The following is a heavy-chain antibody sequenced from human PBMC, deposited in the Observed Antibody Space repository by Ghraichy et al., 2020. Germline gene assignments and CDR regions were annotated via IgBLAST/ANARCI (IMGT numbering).Heavy chain of an antibody. Sequence: SCTVSGGPISSYYWSWIRQPPGKGLDWIGYIYYSGSTNYNPSLKSRVTISVDTSKNQFSLQLSSVTAADTAVYYCARLRLVRDAFDIWGQGTMVTVSS. J-gene: IGHJ3*02. CDR1: GGPISSYY. CDR3: ARLRLVRDAFDI. CDR2: IYYSGST. V-gene: IGHV4-59*08. D-gene: IGHD6-6*01.